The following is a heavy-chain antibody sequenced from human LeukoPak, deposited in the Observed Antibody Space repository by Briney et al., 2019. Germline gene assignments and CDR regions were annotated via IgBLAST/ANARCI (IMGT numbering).Heavy chain of an antibody. CDR2: LYYDGRT. CDR1: GDSVSSSNYY. V-gene: IGHV4-39*01. Sequence: SETLSLTCTVFGDSVSSSNYYWAWFRKPPGKGLDWIGSLYYDGRTYYSPSLARLVPVSVHTSKNQFALKLTSVTAADTAVYYCARRKGKWAVNWFDPWGPGTLVTVSS. D-gene: IGHD1-26*01. CDR3: ARRKGKWAVNWFDP. J-gene: IGHJ5*02.